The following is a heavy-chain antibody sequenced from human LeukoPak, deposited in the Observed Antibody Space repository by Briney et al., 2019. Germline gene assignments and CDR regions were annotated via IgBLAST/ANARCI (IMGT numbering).Heavy chain of an antibody. V-gene: IGHV3-23*01. CDR1: GFIVSSVE. CDR2: ISGSDGTT. D-gene: IGHD1-1*01. J-gene: IGHJ4*02. Sequence: PGGSLRLSCAASGFIVSSVEINWVRQAPGKGLEWVSSISGSDGTTYYADSVEGRFTISRDNSKYTLSLQMNSLRTEDTAVYYCAKVDNWKYGHHDFWGQGTLVTVSS. CDR3: AKVDNWKYGHHDF.